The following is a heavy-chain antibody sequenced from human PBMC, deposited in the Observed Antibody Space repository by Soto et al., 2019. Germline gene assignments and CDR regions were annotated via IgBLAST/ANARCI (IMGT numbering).Heavy chain of an antibody. CDR2: ITDTGGDA. D-gene: IGHD1-1*01. V-gene: IGHV3-23*01. Sequence: PGGSLRLSCVASGITFGSRAMSWVRQAPGEGLEWVSTITDTGGDAKYADSVRGRFTISRDNSKNALYLQMNSLRFDDTAVYYCAKALDGIDDYFYAMGVWGQGTTVTVSS. J-gene: IGHJ6*02. CDR3: AKALDGIDDYFYAMGV. CDR1: GITFGSRA.